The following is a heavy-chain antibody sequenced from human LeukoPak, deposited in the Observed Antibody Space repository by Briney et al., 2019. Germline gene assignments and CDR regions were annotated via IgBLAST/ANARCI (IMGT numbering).Heavy chain of an antibody. Sequence: SETLSLTCTVSGGSISSGGYYWSWIRQHPGKGLEWIGYIYNSGSTYYNPSLKSRVTISVDTSKNQFSLNLSSVTAADTAVYYCARGGDSKHLVNWGQGTLVTVSS. CDR3: ARGGDSKHLVN. CDR2: IYNSGST. J-gene: IGHJ4*02. V-gene: IGHV4-31*03. D-gene: IGHD3-3*02. CDR1: GGSISSGGYY.